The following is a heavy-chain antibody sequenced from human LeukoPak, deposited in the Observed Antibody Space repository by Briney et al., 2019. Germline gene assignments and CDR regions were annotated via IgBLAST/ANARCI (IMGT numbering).Heavy chain of an antibody. J-gene: IGHJ6*03. CDR3: AKDGHVTYHDFHMDV. V-gene: IGHV3-23*01. Sequence: GGSLRLSCAVSGFTFSSHAMSWVRQAPGKGLEWLSCISASDGATWYADSVKGRFTISRDNSKNTLYLQMNDLRAEDTAIYYCAKDGHVTYHDFHMDVWGKGTTVTVSS. D-gene: IGHD3-10*02. CDR1: GFTFSSHA. CDR2: ISASDGAT.